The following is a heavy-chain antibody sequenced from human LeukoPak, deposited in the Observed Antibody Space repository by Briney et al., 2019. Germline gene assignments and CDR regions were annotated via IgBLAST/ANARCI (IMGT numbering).Heavy chain of an antibody. CDR3: ARGPAVAGTLYYYGMDV. D-gene: IGHD6-19*01. Sequence: ASVKVSCKASGYTFTGYYMHWVRQAPGQGLEWMGWINPNSGGTNYAQKFQGRVTMTRDTSISTAYMELSRLRSDDTAVYYCARGPAVAGTLYYYGMDVWGQGTTVTVS. CDR2: INPNSGGT. J-gene: IGHJ6*02. CDR1: GYTFTGYY. V-gene: IGHV1-2*02.